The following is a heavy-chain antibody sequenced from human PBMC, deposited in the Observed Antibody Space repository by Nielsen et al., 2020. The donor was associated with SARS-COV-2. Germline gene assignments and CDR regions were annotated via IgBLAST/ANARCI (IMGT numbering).Heavy chain of an antibody. CDR3: AQSRAYYYDSSFYYDY. V-gene: IGHV7-4-1*02. Sequence: ASVKVSCKASGYTFTCCDINWVRQAPGQGLEWMGWINTNTGNPTYAQGFTGRFVFSLDTSVSTAYLQISSLKAEDTAVYYCAQSRAYYYDSSFYYDYWGQGTLVTVSS. CDR1: GYTFTCCD. CDR2: INTNTGNP. D-gene: IGHD3-22*01. J-gene: IGHJ4*02.